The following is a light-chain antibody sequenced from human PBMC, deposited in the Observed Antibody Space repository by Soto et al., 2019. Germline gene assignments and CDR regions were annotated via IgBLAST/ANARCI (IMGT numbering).Light chain of an antibody. CDR2: GAS. CDR3: QQYNKWPYT. Sequence: EIVMTQSPATLSVSPGERATLSCRASQSAGSDLAWYQQKPGQAPRLLIHGASTRATGLPASFSGSGSGKEFTITISSLQSEDFGGYYCQQYNKWPYTFGQGTKLEIK. V-gene: IGKV3-15*01. J-gene: IGKJ2*01. CDR1: QSAGSD.